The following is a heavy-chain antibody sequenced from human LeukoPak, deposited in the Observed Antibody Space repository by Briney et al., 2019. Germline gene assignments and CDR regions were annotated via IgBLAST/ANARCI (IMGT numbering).Heavy chain of an antibody. V-gene: IGHV4-30-2*01. CDR2: IYHSGST. CDR3: ARGGPKWGVAFDI. Sequence: PSQTLSLTCTVSGGSISSGGYYWSWIRQPPGKGLEWIGYIYHSGSTYYNPSLKSRVTISVDRSKNQFSLKPSSVTAADTAVYYCARGGPKWGVAFDIWGQGTMVTVSS. D-gene: IGHD2-8*01. J-gene: IGHJ3*02. CDR1: GGSISSGGYY.